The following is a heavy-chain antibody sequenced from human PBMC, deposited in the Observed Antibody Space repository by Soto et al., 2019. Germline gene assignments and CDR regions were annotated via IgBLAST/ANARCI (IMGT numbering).Heavy chain of an antibody. D-gene: IGHD3-10*01. V-gene: IGHV3-21*06. Sequence: GSLRLPCAAPGFTVSSNYMSWVRQAPGKGLEWVASISSRDTFIQYGDSVRGRFTISRDNARNALYLHLNDVRADDTAMYYCARRENDTTSYYWLHWGRGTLVTAPQ. J-gene: IGHJ4*02. CDR2: ISSRDTFI. CDR3: ARRENDTTSYYWLH. CDR1: GFTVSSNY.